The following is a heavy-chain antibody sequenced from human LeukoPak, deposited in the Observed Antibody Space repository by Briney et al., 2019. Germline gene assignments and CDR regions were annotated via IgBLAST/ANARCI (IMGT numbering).Heavy chain of an antibody. CDR1: GGSISSYY. V-gene: IGHV4-59*01. Sequence: PSETLSLTCTVSGGSISSYYWSWIRQPPGKGLEWIGYIYYSGSTNYNPSLKSRVTISVDTSKNQFSLKLSSVTAADTAVYYCARTSIFGIYYFDYWGQGTLVTVSS. D-gene: IGHD3-3*01. CDR2: IYYSGST. CDR3: ARTSIFGIYYFDY. J-gene: IGHJ4*02.